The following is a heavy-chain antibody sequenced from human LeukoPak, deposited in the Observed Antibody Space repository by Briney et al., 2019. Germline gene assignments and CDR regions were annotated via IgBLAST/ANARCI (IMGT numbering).Heavy chain of an antibody. CDR1: GFSFSAHY. CDR2: ISTTGDTI. D-gene: IGHD4-23*01. V-gene: IGHV3-11*04. J-gene: IGHJ4*02. Sequence: GGSLRLSCAVSGFSFSAHYMSWIRQAPGKGLEWISYISTTGDTIYYADSVKGRFTISRDNAKNSMFLQMNSLRAEDTAVYYCARRGVITPSYFDYWGQGILVTVSS. CDR3: ARRGVITPSYFDY.